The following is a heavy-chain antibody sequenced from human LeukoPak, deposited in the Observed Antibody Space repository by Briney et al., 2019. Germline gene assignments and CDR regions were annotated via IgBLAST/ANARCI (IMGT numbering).Heavy chain of an antibody. Sequence: SGGSLRLSCAASGFTFSNAWMNWVRQAPGKGLEWVGRIKSKTDGGTTDYAAPVKGRFTISRDDSKNTLYLQMNSLKTEDTAVYYCSTTYYYDSSEGYWGQGTLVTVSS. D-gene: IGHD3-22*01. CDR3: STTYYYDSSEGY. CDR1: GFTFSNAW. V-gene: IGHV3-15*07. J-gene: IGHJ4*02. CDR2: IKSKTDGGTT.